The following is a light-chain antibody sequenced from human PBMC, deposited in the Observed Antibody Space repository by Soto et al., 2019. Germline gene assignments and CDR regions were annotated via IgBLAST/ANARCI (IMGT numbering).Light chain of an antibody. CDR1: QSVSSY. CDR2: DAS. J-gene: IGKJ3*01. CDR3: QQRSNWPIT. V-gene: IGKV3-11*01. Sequence: EIVLTQSPATLSLSPGERATLSCRASQSVSSYLAWYQQKPGQAPRLLIYDASNRATGIAARFSGSGSGTDLTLTITSLEPEDFAVYYCQQRSNWPITFGPGTKVDIK.